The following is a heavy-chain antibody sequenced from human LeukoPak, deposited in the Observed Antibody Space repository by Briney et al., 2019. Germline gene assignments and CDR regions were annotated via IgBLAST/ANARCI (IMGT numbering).Heavy chain of an antibody. CDR1: GGSISSSSYY. CDR2: IYYSGST. J-gene: IGHJ5*02. Sequence: KPSETLSLTCTVSGGSISSSSYYWGWIRQPPGKGLEWIGSIYYSGSTYYNPSLKSRVTISVDTSKNQFSLKLSSVTAADTAVYYCARDLGGSHIGWFDPWGQGTLATVSS. CDR3: ARDLGGSHIGWFDP. V-gene: IGHV4-39*07. D-gene: IGHD1-26*01.